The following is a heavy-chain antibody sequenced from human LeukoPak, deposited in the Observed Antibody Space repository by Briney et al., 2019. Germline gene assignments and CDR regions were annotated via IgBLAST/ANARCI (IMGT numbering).Heavy chain of an antibody. Sequence: GGSLRLSCTASGFSFSGHWMNWARQLPGKGLVWVSRISPTGSTTSYADSVKGRFTVSRDNAKNTLYLQVNNLRAEDTAVYYCARGPNSNWSGLDFWGQGTLLTVSS. V-gene: IGHV3-74*01. CDR1: GFSFSGHW. CDR2: ISPTGSTT. CDR3: ARGPNSNWSGLDF. D-gene: IGHD6-6*01. J-gene: IGHJ4*02.